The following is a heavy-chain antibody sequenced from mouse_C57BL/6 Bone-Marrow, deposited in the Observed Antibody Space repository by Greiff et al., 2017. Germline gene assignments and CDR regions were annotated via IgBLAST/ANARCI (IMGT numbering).Heavy chain of an antibody. D-gene: IGHD1-1*01. CDR1: GYTFTSYT. V-gene: IGHV1-4*01. CDR3: ARYYYGSSWHYFDY. CDR2: INPSSGYT. J-gene: IGHJ2*01. Sequence: QVQLKESGAELARPGASVKMSCKASGYTFTSYTMHWVKQRPGQGLEWIGYINPSSGYTKYNQKFKDKATLTADKSSSTAYMQLSSLTSEDSAVYYCARYYYGSSWHYFDYWGQGTTLTVSS.